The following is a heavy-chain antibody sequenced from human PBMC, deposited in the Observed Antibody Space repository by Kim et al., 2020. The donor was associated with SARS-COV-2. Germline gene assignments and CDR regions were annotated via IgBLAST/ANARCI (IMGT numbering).Heavy chain of an antibody. CDR2: IFADNSET. CDR3: SSGRFGTLPVGYF. V-gene: IGHV5-51*01. J-gene: IGHJ4*02. Sequence: GESLKISCKASGHSLNNYWIGWVRQMPGKGLEWMGVIFADNSETRYSTSFQGPVTISADTSFSTAYLPRSALKASEPAFYFCSSGRFGTLPVGYFLGQGT. D-gene: IGHD1-7*01. CDR1: GHSLNNYW.